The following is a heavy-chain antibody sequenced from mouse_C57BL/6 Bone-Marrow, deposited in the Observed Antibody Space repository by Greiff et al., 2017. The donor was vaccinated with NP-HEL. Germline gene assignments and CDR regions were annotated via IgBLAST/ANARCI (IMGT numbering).Heavy chain of an antibody. CDR1: GFTFSDYS. D-gene: IGHD2-4*01. J-gene: IGHJ4*01. Sequence: EVKLQESEGGLVQPGSSMKLSCTASGFTFSDYSMAWVRQVPEKGLEWVANINYDGSSTYSLDSLKSRFIISSNNAKKILYLQMSSRKSEDTATYYCAREGGLRRRTYAMDYWGQGTSVTVSS. CDR2: INYDGSST. V-gene: IGHV5-16*01. CDR3: AREGGLRRRTYAMDY.